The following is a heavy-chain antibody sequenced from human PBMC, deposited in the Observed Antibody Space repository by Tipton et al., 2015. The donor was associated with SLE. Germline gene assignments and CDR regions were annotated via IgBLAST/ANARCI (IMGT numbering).Heavy chain of an antibody. J-gene: IGHJ4*02. CDR2: MYFSGNT. V-gene: IGHV4-39*07. CDR1: GGSISESTYS. CDR3: TRHLIGIRALDY. D-gene: IGHD3-10*01. Sequence: TLSLTCTVSGGSISESTYSWDWIRQAPGKGLEWIGSMYFSGNTYYNPFLRSRVTISADTSKNQFSLKLTSVTAADTAIYYCTRHLIGIRALDYWGQGALVTVSS.